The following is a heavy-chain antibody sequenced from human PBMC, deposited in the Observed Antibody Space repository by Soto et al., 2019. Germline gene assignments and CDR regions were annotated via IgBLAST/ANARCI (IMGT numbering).Heavy chain of an antibody. CDR2: ISAYNGNT. Sequence: ASVKVSCNASGYTFTNFFISWVRQAPGQGLEWMGWISAYNGNTNYAQNFQGRVTMTTDTSTSTAYMELRSLRSDDTAVYYCARGGTPIDYSGQGTLLTVSS. D-gene: IGHD3-16*01. CDR1: GYTFTNFF. CDR3: ARGGTPIDY. J-gene: IGHJ4*02. V-gene: IGHV1-18*01.